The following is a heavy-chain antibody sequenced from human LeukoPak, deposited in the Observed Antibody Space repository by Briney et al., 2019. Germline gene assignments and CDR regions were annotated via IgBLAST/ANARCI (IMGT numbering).Heavy chain of an antibody. CDR3: AKHKVLRYFDY. CDR2: ISYSSSTI. CDR1: GFTFSDYY. J-gene: IGHJ4*02. D-gene: IGHD3-9*01. V-gene: IGHV3-11*01. Sequence: GGSLRLSCAASGFTFSDYYMSWIRQAPGKGLEWVPYISYSSSTIYYADSVKGRFTISRDNAKNPLYLQMNSLRAEDTAVYYCAKHKVLRYFDYWGQGTLVTVSS.